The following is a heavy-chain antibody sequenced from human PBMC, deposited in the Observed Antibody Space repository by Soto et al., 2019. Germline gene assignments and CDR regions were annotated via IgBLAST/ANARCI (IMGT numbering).Heavy chain of an antibody. CDR2: IYHSGST. D-gene: IGHD2-2*01. CDR1: GGSISSGGYS. V-gene: IGHV4-30-2*01. CDR3: ARVPDR. Sequence: PSETLSLTCAVSGGSISSGGYSWCWIRQPPGKGLEWIGYIYHSGSTYYNPSLKSRVTISVDRSKNQFSLKLSSVTAADTAVYYCARVPDRWGQGTLVTVSS. J-gene: IGHJ5*02.